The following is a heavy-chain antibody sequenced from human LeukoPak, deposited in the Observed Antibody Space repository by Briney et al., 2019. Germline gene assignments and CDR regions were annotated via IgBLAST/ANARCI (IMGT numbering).Heavy chain of an antibody. CDR2: IRSKIDGETI. CDR3: TTAGISGTRWYYNGMDV. J-gene: IGHJ6*02. D-gene: IGHD1-20*01. V-gene: IGHV3-15*01. Sequence: GGSLRLSCGASGFSFNNAYMSWVRQAPGKGPEWVGLIRSKIDGETIEYAAPVKDRFVISRDDSKNTVYLQMTSLKIEDTAVYYCTTAGISGTRWYYNGMDVWGQGTTVTVSS. CDR1: GFSFNNAY.